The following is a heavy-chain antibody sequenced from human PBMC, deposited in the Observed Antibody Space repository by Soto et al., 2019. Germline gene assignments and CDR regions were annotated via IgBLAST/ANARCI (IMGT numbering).Heavy chain of an antibody. V-gene: IGHV1-69*02. CDR3: ARGLITILGVVPALSYYYYTDV. CDR2: IIPILGIA. D-gene: IGHD3-3*01. CDR1: GGTFSSYT. Sequence: SSVKVSCKASGGTFSSYTISWVRQAPGQGLEWMGRIIPILGIANYAQKFQGRVTITADKSTSTAYMELSSLRSEDTAVYYCARGLITILGVVPALSYYYYTDVWGKGTTVTVSS. J-gene: IGHJ6*03.